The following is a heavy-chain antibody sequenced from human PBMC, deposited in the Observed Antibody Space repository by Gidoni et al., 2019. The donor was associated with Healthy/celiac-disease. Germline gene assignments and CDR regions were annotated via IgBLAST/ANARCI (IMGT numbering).Heavy chain of an antibody. CDR3: ARLGNSSGRDY. Sequence: QLQLQESGPGLVKPSETLSLTCTVSGCSISSSSYYWGWIRQPPGKGLEWIGSIYYSGSTYYNPSLKSRVTISVDTSKNQFSLKLSSVTAADTAVYYCARLGNSSGRDYWGQGTLVTVSS. D-gene: IGHD6-19*01. CDR2: IYYSGST. J-gene: IGHJ4*02. V-gene: IGHV4-39*01. CDR1: GCSISSSSYY.